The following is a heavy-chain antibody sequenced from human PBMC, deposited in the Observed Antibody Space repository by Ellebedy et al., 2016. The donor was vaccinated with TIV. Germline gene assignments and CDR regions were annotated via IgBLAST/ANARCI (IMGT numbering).Heavy chain of an antibody. J-gene: IGHJ4*02. Sequence: GESLKISCEASGFTFSSYGLHWVRQAPGKGLEWVAFVRYDGSKTYYADSVKGRFIISRDNSKNMLYLQMNSLRDEDTAVYYCAKGLWFGERGCWGQGTLVTVSS. D-gene: IGHD3-10*01. CDR2: VRYDGSKT. V-gene: IGHV3-30*02. CDR1: GFTFSSYG. CDR3: AKGLWFGERGC.